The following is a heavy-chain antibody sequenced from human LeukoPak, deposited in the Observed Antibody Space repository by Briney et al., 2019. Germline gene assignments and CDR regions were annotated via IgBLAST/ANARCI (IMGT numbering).Heavy chain of an antibody. CDR3: ARGWYYDSSGYNNPTYYYYYGMDV. Sequence: SETLSLTCTVSGGSISSYYWSCIPQPPGEGVEGIGYNYYSGNPHYNPSLKSRVTISVDPSKNQFSLKLSSVTAADTAVYYCARGWYYDSSGYNNPTYYYYYGMDVWGQGTTVTVSS. D-gene: IGHD3-22*01. CDR1: GGSISSYY. V-gene: IGHV4-59*01. CDR2: NYYSGNP. J-gene: IGHJ6*02.